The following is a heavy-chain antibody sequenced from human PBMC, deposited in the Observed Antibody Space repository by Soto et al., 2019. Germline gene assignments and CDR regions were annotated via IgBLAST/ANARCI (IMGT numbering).Heavy chain of an antibody. Sequence: PGGSLRLSCAASGFTFTTYAMSWVRQAPGKGLDWVSIISGSGDSTNYADSVEGRFTVSRDNSKNTLYLQMNDLRAEDTAIYYCARNSGTFVTSSRVFHFWGQETLVTVSA. CDR2: ISGSGDST. CDR1: GFTFTTYA. V-gene: IGHV3-23*01. CDR3: ARNSGTFVTSSRVFHF. J-gene: IGHJ4*02. D-gene: IGHD3-10*01.